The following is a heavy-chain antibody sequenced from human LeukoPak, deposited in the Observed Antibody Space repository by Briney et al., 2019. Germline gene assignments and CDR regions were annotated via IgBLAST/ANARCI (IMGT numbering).Heavy chain of an antibody. J-gene: IGHJ4*02. Sequence: SETLSLTCTVSGGSFSSNSYFWGWIRQPPGKGLEWIGSVSYTGRTLYNPSLKSRVTISVDTSKNQFSLKLTSVTATDTAVYSCARLIAVNEGGYFDHWGQGTLVTVSS. CDR3: ARLIAVNEGGYFDH. CDR2: VSYTGRT. D-gene: IGHD2-21*01. V-gene: IGHV4-39*01. CDR1: GGSFSSNSYF.